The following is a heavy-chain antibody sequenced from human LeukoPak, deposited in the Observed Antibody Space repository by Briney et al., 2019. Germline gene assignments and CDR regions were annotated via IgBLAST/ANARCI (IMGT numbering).Heavy chain of an antibody. CDR2: IWYDGSNE. Sequence: GGSLRLSCAASGFTLRNHGMHWVSQAPGKGLEWVAVIWYDGSNEYYADSVKGRFTISRDNSKNTLYLQMNSLRDEDTAIYYCARDRSSTYCDSWGHGTVVTVSS. D-gene: IGHD2-2*01. CDR3: ARDRSSTYCDS. V-gene: IGHV3-33*01. J-gene: IGHJ4*01. CDR1: GFTLRNHG.